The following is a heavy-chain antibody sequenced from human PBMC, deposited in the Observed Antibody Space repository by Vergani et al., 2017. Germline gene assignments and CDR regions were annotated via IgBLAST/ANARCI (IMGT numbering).Heavy chain of an antibody. CDR2: IYSTGST. CDR1: GGSFSSYY. V-gene: IGHV4-34*01. CDR3: ARMGGYDEGDAFRIGYFDS. J-gene: IGHJ4*02. Sequence: QVQLQQWGAGLLKPSETLSLTCAVYGGSFSSYYWNWIRQHPGKGLEWIGYIYSTGSTHHNPSLRRRINMSVDTSKNQFSLKLNSVTAADTAMYYCARMGGYDEGDAFRIGYFDSWGPGILVTVSS. D-gene: IGHD3-22*01.